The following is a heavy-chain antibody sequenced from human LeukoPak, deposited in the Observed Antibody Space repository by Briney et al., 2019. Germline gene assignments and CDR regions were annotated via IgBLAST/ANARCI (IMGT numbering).Heavy chain of an antibody. CDR3: AGDRNSDWYSPLDY. J-gene: IGHJ4*02. CDR1: GFTFTKCA. CDR2: ITATGDTA. D-gene: IGHD6-19*01. V-gene: IGHV3-23*01. Sequence: GGTLTLTCVAYGFTFTKCARSWIRQAPGKGLEWVAIITATGDTAYYADSVKGRFTISRDNSRNTVYMQMDSVRAEDTAIYYCAGDRNSDWYSPLDYWGQGSQLTVSP.